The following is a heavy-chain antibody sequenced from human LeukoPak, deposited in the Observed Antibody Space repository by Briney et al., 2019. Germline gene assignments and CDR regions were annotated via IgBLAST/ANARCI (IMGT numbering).Heavy chain of an antibody. CDR2: IRTSSGGI. CDR1: GFTFSRYS. CDR3: ARDDSWAFDY. D-gene: IGHD2-21*02. Sequence: PGESLKISCAASGFTFSRYSVNWVRQAPGRGLEWVAYIRTSSGGIYYADSVKGRFTISTDTAKNSLYLEMNNLRDGDTAVYFCARDDSWAFDYWGQGTLVTVSS. V-gene: IGHV3-48*02. J-gene: IGHJ4*02.